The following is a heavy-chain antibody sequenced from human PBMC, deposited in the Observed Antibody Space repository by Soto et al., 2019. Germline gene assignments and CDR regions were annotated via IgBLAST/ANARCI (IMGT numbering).Heavy chain of an antibody. Sequence: EVQLLESGEGLVQPGGSLKLSCAASGFTFSNYAMSWVRQAPGKGLEWVSGIGGSGSNTYYADSVKGRFTISRDNSKNTRLLQMNNLSAEDTAEYYCARVVRHFDTPYGMDVWGQGTTVTVSS. CDR2: IGGSGSNT. CDR3: ARVVRHFDTPYGMDV. D-gene: IGHD3-9*01. J-gene: IGHJ6*02. V-gene: IGHV3-23*01. CDR1: GFTFSNYA.